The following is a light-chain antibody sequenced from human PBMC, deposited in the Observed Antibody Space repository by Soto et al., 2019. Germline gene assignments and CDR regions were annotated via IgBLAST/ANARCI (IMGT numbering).Light chain of an antibody. Sequence: QSVLTQPPSVSGAPGQSVTIPCTGSRSNIGSGFDVHWYQQVPGTAPKLLTFGNNNRPSGVPDRFSGSKSGSSASLAIAGLQAEDEADYFCQSYDNSLRVLFGGGTKVTVL. V-gene: IGLV1-40*01. CDR2: GNN. J-gene: IGLJ2*01. CDR3: QSYDNSLRVL. CDR1: RSNIGSGFD.